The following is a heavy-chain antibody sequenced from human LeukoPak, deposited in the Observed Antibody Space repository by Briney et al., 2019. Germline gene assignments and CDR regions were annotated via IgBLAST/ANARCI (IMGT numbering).Heavy chain of an antibody. D-gene: IGHD2-15*01. CDR2: IIPIFGTA. CDR3: VFSGPTPNWFDP. Sequence: SVKVSCKASGDTFSSYAISWVRQAPGQGLEWMGGIIPIFGTANYAQKFQGRVTITADESTSTAYMELSSLRSEDTAAYYCVFSGPTPNWFDPWGQGTLVTVSS. J-gene: IGHJ5*02. CDR1: GDTFSSYA. V-gene: IGHV1-69*13.